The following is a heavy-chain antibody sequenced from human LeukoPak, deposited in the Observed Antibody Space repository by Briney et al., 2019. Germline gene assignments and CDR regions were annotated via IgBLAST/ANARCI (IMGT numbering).Heavy chain of an antibody. J-gene: IGHJ6*03. CDR2: ISSSSTI. Sequence: GGSLRLSCAASGFTFSSYSMNWVRQAPGKGLEWVSYISSSSTIYYADSVKGRFTISRDNAKNSLYLQMNSLRAEDTAVYYCARAPAGTHYYYYYMDVWGKGTTVTVSS. CDR3: ARAPAGTHYYYYYMDV. CDR1: GFTFSSYS. V-gene: IGHV3-48*01. D-gene: IGHD6-19*01.